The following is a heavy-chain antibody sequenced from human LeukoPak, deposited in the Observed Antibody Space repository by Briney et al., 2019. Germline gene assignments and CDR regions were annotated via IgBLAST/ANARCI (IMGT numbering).Heavy chain of an antibody. CDR2: IRYDGSNK. CDR3: AKDPDY. V-gene: IGHV3-30*02. Sequence: GGXLRLSCAASGFSFSTYGLHWVRQAPGMGLEWVAFIRYDGSNKYYADSVKGRFTISRDNSKSTLYLQVNSLRAEDTAVYYCAKDPDYWGQGTLVTVSS. CDR1: GFSFSTYG. J-gene: IGHJ4*02.